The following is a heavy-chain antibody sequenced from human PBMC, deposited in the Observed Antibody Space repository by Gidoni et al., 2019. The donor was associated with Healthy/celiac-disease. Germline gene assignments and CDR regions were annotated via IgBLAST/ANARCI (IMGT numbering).Heavy chain of an antibody. CDR1: GLPFGSYS. V-gene: IGHV3-48*02. D-gene: IGHD3-9*01. Sequence: EVQLVESGGGLVQPGGYLRLSCAASGLPFGSYSMNWVRQAPGKGLEWVSYISSSSSTIYYADSVKGRFTISRDNAKNSLYLQMNSLRDEDTAVYYCVLRYFDWSLNAFDIWGQGTMVTVSS. CDR2: ISSSSSTI. J-gene: IGHJ3*02. CDR3: VLRYFDWSLNAFDI.